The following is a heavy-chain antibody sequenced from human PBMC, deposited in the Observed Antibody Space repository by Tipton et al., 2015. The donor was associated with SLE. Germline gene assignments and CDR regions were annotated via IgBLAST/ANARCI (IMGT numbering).Heavy chain of an antibody. V-gene: IGHV3-53*01. CDR3: ARGPATGTFFDY. CDR1: GFSVSSSY. Sequence: GSLRLSCTASGFSVSSSYMSWVRQAPGKGLEWVAVIFSGGSSYYPDSVKGRFTIYRDNSRNTLYLQMNSLRADDTAVYYCARGPATGTFFDYWGQGTLVTVSS. D-gene: IGHD6-13*01. J-gene: IGHJ4*02. CDR2: IFSGGSS.